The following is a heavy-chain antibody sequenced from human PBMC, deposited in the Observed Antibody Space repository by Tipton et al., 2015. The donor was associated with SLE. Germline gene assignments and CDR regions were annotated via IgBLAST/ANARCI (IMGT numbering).Heavy chain of an antibody. CDR2: FYYGKST. CDR3: ARLISAYDCNFDY. D-gene: IGHD5-12*01. CDR1: GGSINNSYYY. Sequence: TLSLTCTVSGGSINNSYYYWAWIRQPPGKGLEWIGSFYYGKSTFYNPSLKSRVTISVDTSTNRLSLQLSSVTAADTALYYCARLISAYDCNFDYWGQGTLVTVSS. J-gene: IGHJ4*02. V-gene: IGHV4-39*07.